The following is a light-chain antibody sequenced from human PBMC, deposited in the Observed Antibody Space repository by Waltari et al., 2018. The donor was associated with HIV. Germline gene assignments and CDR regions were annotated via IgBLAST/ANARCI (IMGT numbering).Light chain of an antibody. CDR3: AAWDDSLNGVV. V-gene: IGLV1-36*01. J-gene: IGLJ2*01. CDR1: STNIANNP. CDR2: YDD. Sequence: QSVLTQPPSVSEAPRQRVTISCAGGSTNIANNPVNRYQQLPGKPPKLLIYYDDLLASGVADRFSGSKSGTSASLAISGLQSEDESDYYCAAWDDSLNGVVFGGGTKLTVL.